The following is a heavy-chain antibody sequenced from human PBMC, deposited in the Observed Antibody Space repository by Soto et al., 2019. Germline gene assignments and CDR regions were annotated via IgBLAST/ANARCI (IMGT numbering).Heavy chain of an antibody. CDR3: AREGLPYYDILTGPGIYGMDV. J-gene: IGHJ6*02. CDR1: GGTFSSYA. Sequence: SVKVSCKASGGTFSSYAISWVRQAPGQGLEWMGGIIPIFGTANYAQKFQGRVTITADKSTSTAYMELSSLRSEDTAVYYCAREGLPYYDILTGPGIYGMDVWG. D-gene: IGHD3-9*01. V-gene: IGHV1-69*06. CDR2: IIPIFGTA.